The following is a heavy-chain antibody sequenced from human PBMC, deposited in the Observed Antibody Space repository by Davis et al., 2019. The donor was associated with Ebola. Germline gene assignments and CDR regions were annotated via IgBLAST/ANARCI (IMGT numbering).Heavy chain of an antibody. CDR3: ARDGYNLYYFDY. D-gene: IGHD5-24*01. CDR1: GYTFTGYY. CDR2: INPNSGGT. V-gene: IGHV1-2*04. J-gene: IGHJ4*02. Sequence: ASVKVSCRASGYTFTGYYMHWVRQAPGQGLEWMGWINPNSGGTNYAQKFQGWVTMTRDTSISTAYMELSRLRSDDTAVYYCARDGYNLYYFDYWGQGTLVTVSS.